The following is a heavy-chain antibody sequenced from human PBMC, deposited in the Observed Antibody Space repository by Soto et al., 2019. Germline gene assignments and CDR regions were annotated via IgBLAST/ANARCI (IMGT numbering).Heavy chain of an antibody. V-gene: IGHV3-23*01. J-gene: IGHJ6*02. CDR2: ISGSGGST. CDR3: AKTSRYSSSWYRLYYYGMDV. CDR1: GFTFSSYA. D-gene: IGHD6-13*01. Sequence: EVQLLESGGGLVQPGGSLRLSCAASGFTFSSYAMSWVRQAPGKGLEWVSAISGSGGSTYYADSVKGRFTISRDNAKNTLYLQMTSLRAEATAVYYCAKTSRYSSSWYRLYYYGMDVSGQGSTVTVSS.